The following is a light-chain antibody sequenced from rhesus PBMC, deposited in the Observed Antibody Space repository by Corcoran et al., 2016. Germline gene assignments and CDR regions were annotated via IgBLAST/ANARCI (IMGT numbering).Light chain of an antibody. CDR3: QQYNDLLPT. V-gene: IGKV3S11*01. CDR1: QSVSSS. J-gene: IGKJ1*01. Sequence: QVILTQSPATLSLSPGERATLTCRASQSVSSSLAWYQQHTGRAPRLLIYSASARATGIPGRCSGRGAGTAVTLTISSLEPEDVGVYHCQQYNDLLPTFGQGTKVEIK. CDR2: SAS.